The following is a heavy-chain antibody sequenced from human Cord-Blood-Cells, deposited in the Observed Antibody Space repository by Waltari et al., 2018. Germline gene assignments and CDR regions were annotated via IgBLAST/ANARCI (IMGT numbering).Heavy chain of an antibody. Sequence: EVQLVESGGGLVQPGGSLRLSCAASGFTFSDHYMDWVRQAPGKGLEWVGRTRNKANSYTTEYAASVKGRFTSSRDDSKNSLYLQMNSLKTEDTAVYYCARAGYSSSWYLGGYWGQGTLVTVSS. D-gene: IGHD6-13*01. CDR3: ARAGYSSSWYLGGY. CDR1: GFTFSDHY. CDR2: TRNKANSYTT. J-gene: IGHJ4*02. V-gene: IGHV3-72*01.